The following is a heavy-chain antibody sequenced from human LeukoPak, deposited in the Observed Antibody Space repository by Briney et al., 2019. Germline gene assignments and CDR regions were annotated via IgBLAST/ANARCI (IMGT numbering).Heavy chain of an antibody. Sequence: ASVKVSCKASGYTFTSYGISWVRQAPGLGLEWMGWISTYHGNTNYAQKLQSRVTMTTDTSTSTAYMELRSLRSDDTAVYYCARDFGGYSYGYYMDVWGKGTTVTVSS. D-gene: IGHD5-18*01. J-gene: IGHJ6*03. CDR1: GYTFTSYG. CDR3: ARDFGGYSYGYYMDV. CDR2: ISTYHGNT. V-gene: IGHV1-18*01.